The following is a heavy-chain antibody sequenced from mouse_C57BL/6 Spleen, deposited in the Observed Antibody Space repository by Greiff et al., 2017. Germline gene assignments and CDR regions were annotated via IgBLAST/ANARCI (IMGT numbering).Heavy chain of an antibody. CDR1: GYTFTSYW. Sequence: QVQLQQPGTELVKPGPSVKLSCKASGYTFTSYWMHWVKQRPGQGLEWIGNINPSIGGTNYNEKFKSKATLTVDKSSSTAYMQLSSLTSEDSAVYYCARWVITRYYFDYWGQGTTLTVSS. V-gene: IGHV1-53*01. CDR3: ARWVITRYYFDY. J-gene: IGHJ2*01. CDR2: INPSIGGT. D-gene: IGHD2-4*01.